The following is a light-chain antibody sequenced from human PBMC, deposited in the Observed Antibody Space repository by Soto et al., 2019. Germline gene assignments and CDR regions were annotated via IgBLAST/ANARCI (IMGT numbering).Light chain of an antibody. CDR3: QTWGTGIQV. CDR2: VNSDGSH. V-gene: IGLV4-69*01. Sequence: QSVLTQSPSASASLGASVKPTCTLSSGQRKYAIAWHQQKPEKGPRYLMRVNSDGSHIRGDGIPDRFSGSSSGTERYLTISSLQSEDEADYYCQTWGTGIQVFGTGTKLTVL. J-gene: IGLJ1*01. CDR1: SGQRKYA.